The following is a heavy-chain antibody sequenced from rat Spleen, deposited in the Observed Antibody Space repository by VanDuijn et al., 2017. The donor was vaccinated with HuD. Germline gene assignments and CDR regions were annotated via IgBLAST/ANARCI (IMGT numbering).Heavy chain of an antibody. CDR1: GFTFSDYY. D-gene: IGHD1-12*01. Sequence: EVQLVESDGDLVQPGRSLKLSCGTSGFTFSDYYMAWVRQAPTKGLEWVAAISYDGSNTYYRDSVKGRFTISRDNAKSTLYLQIDSLKSEDTATYYCARHGRGKTTYYYVMDAWGPGTMVTVSS. V-gene: IGHV5-29*01. CDR3: ARHGRGKTTYYYVMDA. CDR2: ISYDGSNT. J-gene: IGHJ1*01.